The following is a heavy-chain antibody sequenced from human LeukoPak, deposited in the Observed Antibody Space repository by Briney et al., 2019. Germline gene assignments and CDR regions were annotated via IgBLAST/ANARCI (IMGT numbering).Heavy chain of an antibody. CDR1: GFTFSSYS. CDR2: ISSSSSTI. J-gene: IGHJ6*02. CDR3: ARDRYFDWLLYYYYYGMDV. V-gene: IGHV3-48*04. Sequence: GGSLRLSCAASGFTFSSYSMNWVRQAPGKGLEWVSYISSSSSTIYYADSVKGRFTISRDNAKNSLYLQMNSLRAEDTAVYYCARDRYFDWLLYYYYYGMDVWGQGTTVTVSS. D-gene: IGHD3-9*01.